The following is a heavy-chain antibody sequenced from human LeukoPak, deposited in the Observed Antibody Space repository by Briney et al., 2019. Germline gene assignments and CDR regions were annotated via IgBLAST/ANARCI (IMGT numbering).Heavy chain of an antibody. J-gene: IGHJ5*02. CDR1: GFTVSNDY. CDR2: IYSGGST. CDR3: ARQIWGRGDWFDP. V-gene: IGHV3-53*01. D-gene: IGHD3-16*01. Sequence: GGSLRLSCAASGFTVSNDYMSWVRQAPGKGLEWVSVIYSGGSTYYADAVKGRFTISRDNSKNTVYLQMNSLRAEDTAVYYCARQIWGRGDWFDPWGQGTLVTVSS.